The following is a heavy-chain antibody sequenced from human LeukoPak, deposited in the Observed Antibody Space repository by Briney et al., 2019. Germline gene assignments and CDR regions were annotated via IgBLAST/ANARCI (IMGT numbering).Heavy chain of an antibody. D-gene: IGHD2-21*02. J-gene: IGHJ5*02. CDR2: IYHSGST. Sequence: SETLSLTCTVSGYSISSGYYWGWIRQPPGKGLEWIGSIYHSGSTYYNPSLKSRVTISVDTSKNRFSLKLSSVTAADTAVYYCARGSDFFDPWGQGTLVTVSS. CDR1: GYSISSGYY. CDR3: ARGSDFFDP. V-gene: IGHV4-38-2*02.